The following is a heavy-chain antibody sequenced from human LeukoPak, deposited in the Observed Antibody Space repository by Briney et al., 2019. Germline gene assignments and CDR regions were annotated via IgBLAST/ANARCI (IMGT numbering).Heavy chain of an antibody. D-gene: IGHD1-26*01. CDR1: GGSISSGGYS. Sequence: SQTLSLTCAVSGGSISSGGYSWSWIRQPPGKGLEWIRYIYHSGSTYYNPSLKSRVTISVDRSKNQFSLKLSSVTAADTAVYYCARVISGWYFDYWGQGTLVTVSS. CDR2: IYHSGST. V-gene: IGHV4-30-2*01. CDR3: ARVISGWYFDY. J-gene: IGHJ4*02.